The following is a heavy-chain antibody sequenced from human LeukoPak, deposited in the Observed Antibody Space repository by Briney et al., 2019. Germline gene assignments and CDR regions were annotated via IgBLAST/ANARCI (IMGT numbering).Heavy chain of an antibody. CDR2: IKEDGSES. V-gene: IGHV3-7*03. Sequence: GGSLRLSCVVSGFTFSSDWMTWVRQAPGKGLEWVANIKEDGSESYYVDSVKGRFTISRDNTKNSLYLQMNSLRAEDTAVYYCARFPRDPWRFDYWGQGTLVSASS. CDR3: ARFPRDPWRFDY. D-gene: IGHD5-12*01. J-gene: IGHJ4*02. CDR1: GFTFSSDW.